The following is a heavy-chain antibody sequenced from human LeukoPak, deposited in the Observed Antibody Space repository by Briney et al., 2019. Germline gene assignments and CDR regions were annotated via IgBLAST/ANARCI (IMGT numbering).Heavy chain of an antibody. CDR2: ISSSSSYI. Sequence: GGSLRLSCAASGFTVSSNYMSWVRQAPGKGLEWVSSISSSSSYIYYADSVKGRFTISRDNAKNSLYLQMNSLRAEDTAVYYCARDSFARITMVRGVIKHAFDIWGQGTMVTVSS. J-gene: IGHJ3*02. V-gene: IGHV3-21*01. CDR1: GFTVSSNY. D-gene: IGHD3-10*01. CDR3: ARDSFARITMVRGVIKHAFDI.